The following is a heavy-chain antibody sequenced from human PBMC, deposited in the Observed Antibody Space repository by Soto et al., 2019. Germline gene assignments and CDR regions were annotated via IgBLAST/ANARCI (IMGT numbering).Heavy chain of an antibody. CDR3: ARSLHLGDLSLGY. D-gene: IGHD3-16*02. Sequence: PSETLSLTCTVSGGSISSYYWSWIRQPPGKRLEWIGSIYYSGSSNYNPSLKSRVTISVDTSKNQFSLRLTSVTAADTAVYYCARSLHLGDLSLGYWGQGTLVTVSS. V-gene: IGHV4-59*12. J-gene: IGHJ4*02. CDR1: GGSISSYY. CDR2: IYYSGSS.